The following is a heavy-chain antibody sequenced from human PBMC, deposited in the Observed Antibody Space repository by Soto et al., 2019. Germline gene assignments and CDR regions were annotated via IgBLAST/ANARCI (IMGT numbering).Heavy chain of an antibody. D-gene: IGHD3-10*01. CDR2: IWYDGSNK. Sequence: QVQLVESGGGVVQPGRSLRLSCAASGSTFSSYGMHWVRQAPGKGLEWVALIWYDGSNKDYADSVKGRFTISRDNVKNKLYLQMNGLRVEDTAVYYCARWEGTGRGFDCWGQGTLVTVSS. CDR1: GSTFSSYG. J-gene: IGHJ4*02. CDR3: ARWEGTGRGFDC. V-gene: IGHV3-33*01.